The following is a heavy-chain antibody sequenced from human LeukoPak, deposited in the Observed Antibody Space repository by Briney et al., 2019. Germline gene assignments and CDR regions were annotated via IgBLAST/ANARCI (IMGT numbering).Heavy chain of an antibody. V-gene: IGHV4-34*01. CDR2: VNHSGST. CDR1: GGSFSGYY. D-gene: IGHD3-10*02. Sequence: SETLSLTCAVYGGSFSGYYWSWIRQPPGKGLGWIGEVNHSGSTNYNPSLKSRVTISVDTSKNQFSLKLSSVTAADTAVYYCARYVRGVIRYYYYYMDVWGKGTTVTISS. J-gene: IGHJ6*03. CDR3: ARYVRGVIRYYYYYMDV.